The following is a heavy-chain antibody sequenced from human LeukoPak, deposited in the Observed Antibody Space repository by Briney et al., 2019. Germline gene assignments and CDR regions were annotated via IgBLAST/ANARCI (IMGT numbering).Heavy chain of an antibody. J-gene: IGHJ4*02. CDR3: GRGIGDY. V-gene: IGHV4-59*04. Sequence: SETLSLTCTVSGGSISSYYWSWIRQPPGKGLEWIGYIYYSGSTYYNPSLKSRVTISVDTSKNQFSLKLSSVTAADTAVYYCGRGIGDYWGQGTLVTVSS. CDR2: IYYSGST. CDR1: GGSISSYY. D-gene: IGHD2-15*01.